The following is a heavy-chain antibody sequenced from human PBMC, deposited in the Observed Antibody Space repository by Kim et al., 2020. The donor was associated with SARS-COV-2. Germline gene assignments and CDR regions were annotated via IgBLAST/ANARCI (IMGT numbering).Heavy chain of an antibody. D-gene: IGHD4-17*01. CDR2: IIPIFGTA. CDR1: GGTFSSYA. V-gene: IGHV1-69*13. J-gene: IGHJ6*02. CDR3: ASTTVVTRRVYYYGMDV. Sequence: SVKVSCKASGGTFSSYAISWVRQAPGQGLEWMGGIIPIFGTANYAQKVQGRVTITADESTSTAYMELSSLRSEDTAVYYCASTTVVTRRVYYYGMDVWGQGTTVTVSS.